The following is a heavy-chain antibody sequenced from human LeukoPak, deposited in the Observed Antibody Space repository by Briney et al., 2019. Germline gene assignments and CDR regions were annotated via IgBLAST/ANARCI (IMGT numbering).Heavy chain of an antibody. V-gene: IGHV1-8*01. CDR3: ARSFLNWGSPGY. CDR2: MNPNSGNT. D-gene: IGHD7-27*01. CDR1: GYTFTSYD. Sequence: ASVKVSCKASGYTFTSYDINWVRQATGQGLGWMGWMNPNSGNTGYAQKFQGRVTMTRNTSISTAYMELSSLRSEDTAVYYCARSFLNWGSPGYWGQGTLVTVSS. J-gene: IGHJ4*02.